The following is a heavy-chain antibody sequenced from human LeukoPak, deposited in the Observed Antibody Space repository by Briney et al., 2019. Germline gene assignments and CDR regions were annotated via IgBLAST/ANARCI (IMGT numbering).Heavy chain of an antibody. J-gene: IGHJ4*02. CDR3: ARGTNWGSSYFDY. CDR1: GYTFTGYY. Sequence: ASVTVSCKASGYTFTGYYMHWVRQAPGQGLEWMGRINPNSGGTNYAQKFQGRVTMTRDTSISTAYMELSRLKSDDTAVYYCARGTNWGSSYFDYWGQGTLVTVSS. D-gene: IGHD7-27*01. CDR2: INPNSGGT. V-gene: IGHV1-2*06.